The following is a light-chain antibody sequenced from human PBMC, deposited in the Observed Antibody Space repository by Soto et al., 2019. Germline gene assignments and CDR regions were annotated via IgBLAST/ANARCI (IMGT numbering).Light chain of an antibody. J-gene: IGKJ5*01. Sequence: DIQMTQSPSSLSASVGDRVTISCQASQDIDMFLNWFQQIQGKAPKLLIYDASNLETGVPSRFSGRGSGTDFTFTISRLQPEDIETYSCQQYLNLPLTFGQGTRLEIK. CDR3: QQYLNLPLT. CDR2: DAS. V-gene: IGKV1-33*01. CDR1: QDIDMF.